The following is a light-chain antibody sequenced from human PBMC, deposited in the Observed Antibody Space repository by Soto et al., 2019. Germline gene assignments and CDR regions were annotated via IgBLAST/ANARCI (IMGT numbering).Light chain of an antibody. CDR3: QQYYNWPRT. Sequence: EMVMTQSPATLSVSPGDGATLSCRASQSVGSNLAWFQQKPGQAPRLLIYGASTRATGIPARFSGSGSGTEFTLTIGSLQSEDFAVYYCQQYYNWPRTFGQGTKLEIK. V-gene: IGKV3-15*01. J-gene: IGKJ2*01. CDR1: QSVGSN. CDR2: GAS.